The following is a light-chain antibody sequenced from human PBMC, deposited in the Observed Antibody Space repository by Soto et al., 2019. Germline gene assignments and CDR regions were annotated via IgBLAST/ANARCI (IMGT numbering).Light chain of an antibody. V-gene: IGKV3-20*01. CDR3: QQYTNSPRYI. Sequence: EIVLTQSPGTLSLSPGERATLSCRASQSVSSNHLAWYQQKAGQAPRLLIYGASNRATGIPDRFSGSGSGTDFTLTISRLEPEDFAVYYCQQYTNSPRYIFGQGTKLEIK. J-gene: IGKJ2*01. CDR1: QSVSSNH. CDR2: GAS.